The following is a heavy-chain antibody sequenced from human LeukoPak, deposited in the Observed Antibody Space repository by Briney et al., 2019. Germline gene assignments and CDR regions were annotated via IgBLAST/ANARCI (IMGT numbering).Heavy chain of an antibody. CDR2: INHSGST. CDR1: GGSFSGYY. Sequence: PSETLSLTCAVYGGSFSGYYWSWIRQPPGKGLEWIGEINHSGSTNYNPSLKSRVTISVDTSKNQFSLKLSSVTAADTAVYYCARVGRNYDYVWGSPKLPGAFVIWGQGTMVTVSS. V-gene: IGHV4-34*01. D-gene: IGHD3-16*01. J-gene: IGHJ3*02. CDR3: ARVGRNYDYVWGSPKLPGAFVI.